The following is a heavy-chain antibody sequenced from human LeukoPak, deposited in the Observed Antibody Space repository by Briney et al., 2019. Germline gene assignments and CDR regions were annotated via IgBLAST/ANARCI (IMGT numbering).Heavy chain of an antibody. CDR3: ASFKITMDRRGHCYYYYYMDV. CDR2: IIPIFGTA. CDR1: GGTFSSYA. D-gene: IGHD3-10*01. Sequence: ASVKVSCKASGGTFSSYAISWVRQAPRQGLEWMGGIIPIFGTANYAQKFQGRVTITTDESTSTAYMELSSLRSEDTAVYYCASFKITMDRRGHCYYYYYMDVWGKGTTVTVSS. V-gene: IGHV1-69*05. J-gene: IGHJ6*03.